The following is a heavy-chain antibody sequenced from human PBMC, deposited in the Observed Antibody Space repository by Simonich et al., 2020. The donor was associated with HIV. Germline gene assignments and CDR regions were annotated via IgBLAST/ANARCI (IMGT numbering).Heavy chain of an antibody. Sequence: QVQLQQWGAGLLKPSETLSLTCAVYGGSFSGYYWSWIRQPPGKGLEWIGEINHSGSTNYNPSLKSRVTISVDTSKNQFSLKLSSVTAADTAVYYCARLTAGGLGEYFQHWGQGTLVTFSS. J-gene: IGHJ1*01. D-gene: IGHD6-13*01. CDR3: ARLTAGGLGEYFQH. CDR1: GGSFSGYY. V-gene: IGHV4-34*01. CDR2: INHSGST.